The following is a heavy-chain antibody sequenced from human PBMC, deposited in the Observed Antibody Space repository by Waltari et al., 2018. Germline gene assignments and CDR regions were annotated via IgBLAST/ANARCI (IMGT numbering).Heavy chain of an antibody. D-gene: IGHD6-19*01. CDR1: GFTFSSYA. Sequence: EVQLLESGGGLVQPGGSLRLSCAASGFTFSSYAMSWVRQAPGKGLEWVSAISGSGGSTYYADSVKVRFTIARDNSKNTLYLQMNSLRAEDTAVYYCAKVKIAVLSFFDYWGQGTLVTVSS. V-gene: IGHV3-23*01. CDR3: AKVKIAVLSFFDY. J-gene: IGHJ4*02. CDR2: ISGSGGST.